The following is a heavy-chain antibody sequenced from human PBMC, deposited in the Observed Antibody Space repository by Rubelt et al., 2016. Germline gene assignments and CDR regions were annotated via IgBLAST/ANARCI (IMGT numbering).Heavy chain of an antibody. CDR3: ASSSGSYYSLDY. Sequence: QVQLVQSGAEVKKPGASVKVSCKASGYTFTGYYMHWVRQAPGQGLEWMGWLNPNSGGTNDEQKFQGRATMTRDTSISTAYMELSRLRSDDTAVYYCASSSGSYYSLDYWGQGTLVTVSS. V-gene: IGHV1-2*02. D-gene: IGHD1-26*01. CDR1: GYTFTGYY. J-gene: IGHJ4*02. CDR2: LNPNSGGT.